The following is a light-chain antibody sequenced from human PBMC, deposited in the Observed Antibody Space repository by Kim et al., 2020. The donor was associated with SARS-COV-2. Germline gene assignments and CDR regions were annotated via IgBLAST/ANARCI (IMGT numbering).Light chain of an antibody. CDR3: CSYAGSGFVV. CDR1: SSDIGFYNL. CDR2: EVS. J-gene: IGLJ2*01. Sequence: QSALTRPASVSGSPGQSITISCTGTSSDIGFYNLVSWYQQHPGKVPKVMIYEVSKRPSAVSSRFSGSKSGFMASLTISGLQPEDEADYYCCSYAGSGFVVFGGGTQLTVL. V-gene: IGLV2-23*02.